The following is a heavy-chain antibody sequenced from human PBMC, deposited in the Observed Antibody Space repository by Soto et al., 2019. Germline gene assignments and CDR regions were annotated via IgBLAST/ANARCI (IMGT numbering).Heavy chain of an antibody. D-gene: IGHD3-9*01. CDR2: ISGSGGST. J-gene: IGHJ5*02. CDR3: AKAGLRYFDWYSNWFDP. CDR1: GFTFSSYA. Sequence: GGSLRLSCAASGFTFSSYAMSWVRQAPGKGLEWVSAISGSGGSTYYADSVKGRFTISRDNSKNTLYLQMNSLRAEDTAVYYCAKAGLRYFDWYSNWFDPWGQGTLVTVSS. V-gene: IGHV3-23*01.